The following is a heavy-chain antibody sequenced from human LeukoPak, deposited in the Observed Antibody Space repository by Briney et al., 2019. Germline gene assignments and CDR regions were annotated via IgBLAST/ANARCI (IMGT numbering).Heavy chain of an antibody. J-gene: IGHJ6*02. CDR1: GFTFSSYG. D-gene: IGHD1-26*01. CDR3: AKRRGVGATYYYGMDV. V-gene: IGHV3-30*18. Sequence: GRSLRLSCAASGFTFSSYGMHWVRQAPGKGLEWVAVISYDGSNKYYADSVKGRFTISRDNSKNTLCLQMNSLRAEDTAVYYCAKRRGVGATYYYGMDVWGQGTTVTVSS. CDR2: ISYDGSNK.